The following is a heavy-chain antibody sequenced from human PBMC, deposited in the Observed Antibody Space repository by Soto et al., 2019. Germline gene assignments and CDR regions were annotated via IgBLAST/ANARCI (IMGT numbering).Heavy chain of an antibody. J-gene: IGHJ6*02. D-gene: IGHD6-19*01. V-gene: IGHV2-70*11. CDR3: ARVAVSYYYYGMDV. Sequence: ESGPTLVNPTQTLTLTCTFSGFSLSTSGMCVSWIRQPPGKALEWLARIDWDDDKYYSTSLKTRLTISKDTSKNQVVLTMTNMDPVDTATYYCARVAVSYYYYGMDVWGQGTTVTVSS. CDR1: GFSLSTSGMC. CDR2: IDWDDDK.